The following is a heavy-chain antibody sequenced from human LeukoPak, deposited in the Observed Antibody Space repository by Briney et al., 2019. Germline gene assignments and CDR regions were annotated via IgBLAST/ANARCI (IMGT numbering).Heavy chain of an antibody. D-gene: IGHD6-19*01. Sequence: GGSLRLSCVASGFTFSTYTMSWVRQAPGKGLEWVSAMSASGGGTYYADSVKGRFTISRDNSKNTLYLQMNSLRAEDTAVYYCAKRGYSSGWFDYWGQGTLVTVSS. J-gene: IGHJ5*01. CDR3: AKRGYSSGWFDY. V-gene: IGHV3-23*01. CDR2: MSASGGGT. CDR1: GFTFSTYT.